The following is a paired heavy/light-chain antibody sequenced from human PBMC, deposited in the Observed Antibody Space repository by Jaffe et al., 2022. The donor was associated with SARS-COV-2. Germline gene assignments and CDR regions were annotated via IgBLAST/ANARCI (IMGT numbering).Light chain of an antibody. V-gene: IGKV1-17*01. J-gene: IGKJ1*01. CDR1: QGVRND. CDR2: AAS. Sequence: DIQMTQSPSSLSASVGDRVTITCRASQGVRNDLGWYQQKPGKAPKRLIYAASSLQSGVPSRFSGSGSGTEFTLTISSLQPEDFATYYCLQHYSHPPTFGQGTKVEIK. CDR3: LQHYSHPPT.
Heavy chain of an antibody. D-gene: IGHD5-12*01. J-gene: IGHJ5*01. V-gene: IGHV3-73*02. CDR1: GFNFGGSA. Sequence: EVQLVESGGDLVQPGGSLKLSCAASGFNFGGSAMHWVRQASGKGLEWVGRIRNKANNYATAYAASVEGRFTISRDDSRNTAYLQMNSLETEDTAVYYCTRNVATTPNWFDSWGQGTLVTVSS. CDR2: IRNKANNYAT. CDR3: TRNVATTPNWFDS.